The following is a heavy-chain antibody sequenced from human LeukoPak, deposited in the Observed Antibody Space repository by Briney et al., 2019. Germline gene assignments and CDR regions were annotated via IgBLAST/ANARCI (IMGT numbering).Heavy chain of an antibody. Sequence: GASVTVSCKASGYTFTGYYMHWVRQAPGQGLEWMGWINPNSGGTNYAQKFQGRVTMTRDTSISTAYMELSRLRSEDTAVYYCARDGTHCSGGSCFDYWGQGTLVTVPS. CDR3: ARDGTHCSGGSCFDY. CDR1: GYTFTGYY. D-gene: IGHD2-15*01. CDR2: INPNSGGT. V-gene: IGHV1-2*02. J-gene: IGHJ4*02.